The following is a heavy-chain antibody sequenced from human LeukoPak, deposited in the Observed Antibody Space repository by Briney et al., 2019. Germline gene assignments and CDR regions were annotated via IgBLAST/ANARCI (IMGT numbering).Heavy chain of an antibody. V-gene: IGHV3-72*01. J-gene: IGHJ4*02. CDR1: GFTFSDHY. Sequence: GGSLRLSCAASGFTFSDHYMDWVRQAPGKGLEWVGRIRNKANSYTTEYAASVKGRFTISRDDSKKSLYLQMSSLKTEDTALYYCARARYSANDYSDYWGQGTLVTVSS. CDR3: ARARYSANDYSDY. CDR2: IRNKANSYTT. D-gene: IGHD1-26*01.